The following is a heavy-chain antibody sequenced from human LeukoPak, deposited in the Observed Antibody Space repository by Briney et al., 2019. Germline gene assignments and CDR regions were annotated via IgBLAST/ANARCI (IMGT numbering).Heavy chain of an antibody. D-gene: IGHD3-16*01. V-gene: IGHV3-30-3*01. CDR2: ISYDGSNK. CDR1: GFTFSSYA. CDR3: ARDWESAFGGSTLGY. J-gene: IGHJ4*02. Sequence: GGSLRLSCAASGFTFSSYAMHWVRQAPGKGLEWVAVISYDGSNKYYADSVKGRFTISRDNSKNTLYLQMNSLRAEDTAVYYCARDWESAFGGSTLGYWGQGTLVTVSS.